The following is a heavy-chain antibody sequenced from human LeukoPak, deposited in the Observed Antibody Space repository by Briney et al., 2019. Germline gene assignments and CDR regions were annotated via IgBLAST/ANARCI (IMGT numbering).Heavy chain of an antibody. D-gene: IGHD4-11*01. Sequence: SETLSLTCTVSGGSVSSGSYYWSWIRQPPGKGLEWIGYIYYSGSTNYNPSLKSRVTISVDTSKNQFSLKLSSVTAADTAVYYCARDRVRGNSNPYFDYWGQGTLVTVSS. V-gene: IGHV4-61*01. CDR3: ARDRVRGNSNPYFDY. CDR1: GGSVSSGSYY. CDR2: IYYSGST. J-gene: IGHJ4*02.